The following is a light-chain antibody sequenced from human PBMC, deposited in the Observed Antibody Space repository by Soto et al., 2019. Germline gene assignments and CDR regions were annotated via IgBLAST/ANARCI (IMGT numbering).Light chain of an antibody. CDR1: QSSSNF. CDR3: QQTNSIPIT. CDR2: AAS. V-gene: IGKV1-39*01. Sequence: GARVTITCRASQSSSNFLNWYRQKPGKAPKLLIYAASTLQSGVPSRFSGSGSGTDFTLTISSLQPEDFATYYCQQTNSIPITFGQGTRLEIK. J-gene: IGKJ5*01.